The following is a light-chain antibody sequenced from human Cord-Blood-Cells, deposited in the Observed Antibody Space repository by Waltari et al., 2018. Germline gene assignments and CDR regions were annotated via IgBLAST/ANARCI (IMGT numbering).Light chain of an antibody. CDR1: SSEVGGYNL. CDR2: EVS. Sequence: QSALTQPPSVSGSPGQSLTISCTGTSSEVGGYNLVSWYHQHPGKAPNRMIYEVSKRPSGVSNRFSGSKSGNTASLTISGLQAEDEADYYCCSYAGSSIVVFGGGTKLTVL. J-gene: IGLJ2*01. CDR3: CSYAGSSIVV. V-gene: IGLV2-23*02.